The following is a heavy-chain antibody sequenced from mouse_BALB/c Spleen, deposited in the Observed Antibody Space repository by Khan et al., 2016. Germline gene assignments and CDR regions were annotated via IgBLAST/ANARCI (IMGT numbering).Heavy chain of an antibody. CDR1: GYTSANYW. CDR3: SDAPFVY. CDR2: IYPGDGDT. V-gene: IGHV1-87*01. J-gene: IGHJ2*03. Sequence: QVQLKESGAELARPGASVRLSCKASGYTSANYWMQWVKQRPGQGLEWIGSIYPGDGDTRYSQKFKDKATLTADKSSSSAYMHLRSVASEDSAVYYCSDAPFVYWGQGTRGTVST.